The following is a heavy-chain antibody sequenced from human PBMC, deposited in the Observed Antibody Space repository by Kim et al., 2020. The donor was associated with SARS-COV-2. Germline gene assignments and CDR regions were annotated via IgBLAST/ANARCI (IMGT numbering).Heavy chain of an antibody. Sequence: GGSLRLSCAASGFTFSNAWMSWVRQAPGKGLEWVGRIKSKTDGGTTDYAAPVKGRFTISRDDSKNTLYLQMNSLKTEDTAVYYCTTYYYDSSGITAPFDYWGQGTLVTVSS. D-gene: IGHD3-22*01. CDR1: GFTFSNAW. V-gene: IGHV3-15*01. CDR2: IKSKTDGGTT. J-gene: IGHJ4*02. CDR3: TTYYYDSSGITAPFDY.